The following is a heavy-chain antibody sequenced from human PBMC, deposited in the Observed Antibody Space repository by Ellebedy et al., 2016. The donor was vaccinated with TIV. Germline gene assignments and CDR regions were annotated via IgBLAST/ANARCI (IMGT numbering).Heavy chain of an antibody. CDR1: GHTLTRHH. CDR2: INPSGDVT. V-gene: IGHV1-46*01. Sequence: ASVKVSCKASGHTLTRHHMHWVRQAPGQGLEWVGQINPSGDVTKYAQRFHGRVAITRDTSTSTVYMELSSLRSEDTAVYHCARDSGDYGPDYWGQGTLVTVSA. J-gene: IGHJ4*02. CDR3: ARDSGDYGPDY. D-gene: IGHD4-17*01.